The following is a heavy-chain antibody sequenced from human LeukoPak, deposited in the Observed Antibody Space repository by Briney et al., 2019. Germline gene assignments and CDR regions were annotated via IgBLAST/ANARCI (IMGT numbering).Heavy chain of an antibody. CDR1: GFTFSTNW. V-gene: IGHV3-7*05. CDR2: INQDGSEK. Sequence: PWGSLRLSCAASGFTFSTNWMSWVRQAPGKGLEWVANINQDGSEKYYVDSVKGRFTISRDNAENSLYLQMNSLRAEDTAVYYCARDRLVDYWGQGTLVTVSS. D-gene: IGHD6-19*01. J-gene: IGHJ4*02. CDR3: ARDRLVDY.